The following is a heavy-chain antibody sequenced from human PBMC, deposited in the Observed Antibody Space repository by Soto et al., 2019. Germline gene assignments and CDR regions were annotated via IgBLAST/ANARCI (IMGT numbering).Heavy chain of an antibody. CDR2: IIPIFGTA. V-gene: IGHV1-69*01. D-gene: IGHD2-2*01. Sequence: FLLKLACKAAGDGFSSYGGSWGRQTPGQGLEWMGGIIPIFGTANYAQKFQGRVTITADESTSTAYMELSSLRSEDTAVYYCARGYCSSTSCRYYYYYGMDVWGQGTTVTVSS. CDR1: GDGFSSYG. J-gene: IGHJ6*02. CDR3: ARGYCSSTSCRYYYYYGMDV.